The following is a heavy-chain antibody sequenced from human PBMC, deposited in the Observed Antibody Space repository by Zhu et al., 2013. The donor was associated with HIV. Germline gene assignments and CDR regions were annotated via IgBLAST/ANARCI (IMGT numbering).Heavy chain of an antibody. J-gene: IGHJ4*02. D-gene: IGHD2-15*01. CDR2: SSLTVVTQ. V-gene: IGHV1-2*02. CDR1: EHTSXGYY. CDR3: ASESPGTGGCDY. Sequence: VQQVQSEAEVKKPGASVKVSCKASEHTSXGYYIHWVRQALDKGLSGWHGSSLTVVTQKNAQNFEGRVTMTRDTSISTVYMELSSLRSDDTAIYYCASESPGTGGCDYWGQGTLVTVSS.